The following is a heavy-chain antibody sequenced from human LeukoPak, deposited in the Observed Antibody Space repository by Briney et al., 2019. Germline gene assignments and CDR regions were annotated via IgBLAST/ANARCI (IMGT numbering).Heavy chain of an antibody. J-gene: IGHJ3*02. V-gene: IGHV4-34*01. Sequence: SETLSLTCAVYGGSFSGYYWSWIRQPPGKGLEWIGEINHSGSTNYNPSLKSRVTMSVDTSKNQFSLKLSSVTAADTAVYYCARDRPLRFLEWLSDAFDIWGQGTMVTVSS. D-gene: IGHD3-3*01. CDR3: ARDRPLRFLEWLSDAFDI. CDR2: INHSGST. CDR1: GGSFSGYY.